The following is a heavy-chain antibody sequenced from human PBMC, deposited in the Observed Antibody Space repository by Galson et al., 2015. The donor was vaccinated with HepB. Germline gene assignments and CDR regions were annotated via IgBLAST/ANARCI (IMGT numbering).Heavy chain of an antibody. CDR2: IYPGDSDT. D-gene: IGHD4-17*01. J-gene: IGHJ6*02. CDR3: ARVDYGDYHRGVGYGMDV. V-gene: IGHV5-51*01. Sequence: QSGAEVKKPGESLKISCTGSGYSFTSYWIGWVRQMPGKGLEWMGIIYPGDSDTRYSPSFQGQVTISADKSISTAYLQWSSLKASDTAMYYCARVDYGDYHRGVGYGMDVWGQGTTVTVSS. CDR1: GYSFTSYW.